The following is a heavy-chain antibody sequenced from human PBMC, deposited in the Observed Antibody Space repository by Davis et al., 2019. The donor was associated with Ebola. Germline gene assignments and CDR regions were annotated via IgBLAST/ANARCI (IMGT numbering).Heavy chain of an antibody. V-gene: IGHV1-69*06. J-gene: IGHJ6*02. CDR2: IIPIFGTA. CDR1: GYTFISYG. CDR3: ARDPTYYYGMDV. Sequence: AASVKVSCKASGYTFISYGISWVRQAPGQGLEWMGGIIPIFGTANYAQKFQGRVTITADKSTSTAYMELSSLRSEDTAVYYCARDPTYYYGMDVWGQGTTVTVSS.